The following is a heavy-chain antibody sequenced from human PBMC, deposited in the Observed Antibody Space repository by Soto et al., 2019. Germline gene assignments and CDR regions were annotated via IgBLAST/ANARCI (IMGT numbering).Heavy chain of an antibody. CDR1: GFSLSDVRLG. V-gene: IGHV2-26*03. J-gene: IGHJ4*02. CDR3: ARMMAFGPYFDLFDN. CDR2: IFANDET. D-gene: IGHD3-16*01. Sequence: QVTLKESGPVLVKPAETLTLTCSISGFSLSDVRLGVGWIRQPPGKALEWLAHIFANDETSYSTSLKTRLSISTDTSKSQVVLTMTNVDPEDTGTYYCARMMAFGPYFDLFDNWGQGALVTVSS.